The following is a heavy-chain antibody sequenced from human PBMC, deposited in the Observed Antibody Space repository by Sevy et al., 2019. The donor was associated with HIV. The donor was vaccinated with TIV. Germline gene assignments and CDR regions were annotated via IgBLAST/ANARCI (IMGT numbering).Heavy chain of an antibody. V-gene: IGHV3-48*02. Sequence: GGSLRLSCAASGFTFSSSIINWVRQAPGKGLEWVSSISGTGSTKYYADSVKGRFTISRDNAKNSLYLQMHSLRDEDTAVYYCARSDDGDYGGWFDPWGQGTLVTVSS. CDR3: ARSDDGDYGGWFDP. J-gene: IGHJ5*02. CDR1: GFTFSSSI. D-gene: IGHD4-17*01. CDR2: ISGTGSTK.